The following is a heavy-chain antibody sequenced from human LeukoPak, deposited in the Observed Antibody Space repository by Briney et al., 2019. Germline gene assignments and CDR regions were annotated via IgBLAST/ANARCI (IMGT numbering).Heavy chain of an antibody. CDR3: AQNFYDSSGLYFDY. Sequence: GGSLRLSCAASGFTFSSYSMNWVRQAPGKGLEWVSSISSSSNYIYYAHSAKGRFTISRDNAKNSLYLQMDSLRAEDTAVYYCAQNFYDSSGLYFDYWGQGTLVTVSS. D-gene: IGHD3-22*01. J-gene: IGHJ4*02. CDR2: ISSSSNYI. V-gene: IGHV3-21*01. CDR1: GFTFSSYS.